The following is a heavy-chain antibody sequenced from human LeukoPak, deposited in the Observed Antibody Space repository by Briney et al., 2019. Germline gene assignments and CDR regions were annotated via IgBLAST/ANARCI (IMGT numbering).Heavy chain of an antibody. J-gene: IGHJ2*01. CDR3: ARTPQDYGGNPPDL. D-gene: IGHD4-23*01. CDR2: IIPIFGTA. Sequence: SVKVSCKASGGTFSSYAISWVRQAPGQGLDWMGGIIPIFGTANYAQKFQGRVTITTDESTSTAYMELSSLRSEDTAVYYCARTPQDYGGNPPDLWGRGTLVTVSS. V-gene: IGHV1-69*05. CDR1: GGTFSSYA.